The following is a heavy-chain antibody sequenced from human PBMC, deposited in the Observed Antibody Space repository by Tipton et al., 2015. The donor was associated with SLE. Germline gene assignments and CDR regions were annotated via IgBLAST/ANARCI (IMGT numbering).Heavy chain of an antibody. CDR2: ITGRGGNT. Sequence: SLRLSCAASGFSINSYAMTWVRQAPGQGLEWVAGITGRGGNTYYADSVQGRFTVSKDTSRNTLHLQMNSLRGEDTAVYYCAKVQIKGGALWFFDLWGHGALVIVSS. D-gene: IGHD3-16*01. J-gene: IGHJ2*01. CDR1: GFSINSYA. V-gene: IGHV3-23*01. CDR3: AKVQIKGGALWFFDL.